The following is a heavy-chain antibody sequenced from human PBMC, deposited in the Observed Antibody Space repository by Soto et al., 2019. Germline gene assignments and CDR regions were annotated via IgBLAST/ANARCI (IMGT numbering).Heavy chain of an antibody. V-gene: IGHV1-18*04. Sequence: QVQLVQSGAEVQKPGASVKVSCKASGYTFTIYGISWVRQAPAQGLEWLGWISAYNGNTNYAQKLQGRVTMTTDTSTSTAYRELRSLRSDDTAVYYCARVRTMGLGHRGDCYSHWGQRTLVTVST. CDR3: ARVRTMGLGHRGDCYSH. CDR2: ISAYNGNT. CDR1: GYTFTIYG. D-gene: IGHD2-21*02. J-gene: IGHJ4*02.